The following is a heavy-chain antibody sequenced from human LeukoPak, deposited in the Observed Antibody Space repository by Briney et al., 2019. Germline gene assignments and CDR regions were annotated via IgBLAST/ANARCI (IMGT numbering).Heavy chain of an antibody. Sequence: QPGGSLRLSCAASGFTFSSYWMSWVRQAPGKGLEWVAVIWYDGSNKYYADSVKGRFTISRDNSKNTLYLQMNSLRAEDTAVYYCAKDAAMVYFDYWGQGTLVTVSS. D-gene: IGHD5-18*01. CDR3: AKDAAMVYFDY. V-gene: IGHV3-33*06. CDR1: GFTFSSYW. J-gene: IGHJ4*02. CDR2: IWYDGSNK.